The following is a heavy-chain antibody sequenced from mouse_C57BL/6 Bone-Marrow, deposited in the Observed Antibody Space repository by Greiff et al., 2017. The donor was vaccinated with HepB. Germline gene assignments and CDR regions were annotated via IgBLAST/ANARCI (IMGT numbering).Heavy chain of an antibody. CDR3: AGERTTVGYAMDY. V-gene: IGHV5-4*01. J-gene: IGHJ4*01. D-gene: IGHD1-1*01. CDR1: GFTFSSYA. CDR2: ISDGGSYT. Sequence: EVKLMESGGGLVKPGGSLKLSCAASGFTFSSYAMSWVRQTPEKRLEWVATISDGGSYTYYPDNVKGRFTISRDNAKNNLYLQMSHLKSEDTAMYYCAGERTTVGYAMDYWGQGTSVTVSS.